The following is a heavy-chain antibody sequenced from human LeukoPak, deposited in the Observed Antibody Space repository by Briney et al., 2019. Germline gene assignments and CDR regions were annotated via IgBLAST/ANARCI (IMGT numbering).Heavy chain of an antibody. V-gene: IGHV6-1*01. CDR3: ASVYCSSTSCYNSFDY. J-gene: IGHJ4*02. CDR2: TYYRSKWYN. D-gene: IGHD2-2*01. CDR1: GDSVSSNSAA. Sequence: SQTLSLTCAISGDSVSSNSAAWNWIRQPPSRGLEWLGRTYYRSKWYNDYAVSVKSRITINPDTSKNQFSLQLNSVTPEDTAVYYCASVYCSSTSCYNSFDYWGQGTLVTVSS.